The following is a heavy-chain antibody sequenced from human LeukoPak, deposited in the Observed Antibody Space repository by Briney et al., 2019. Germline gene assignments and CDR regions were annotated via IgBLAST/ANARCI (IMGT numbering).Heavy chain of an antibody. Sequence: ASVKVSCKASGGTFSSYAISWVRQAPGQGLEWMGGIIPIFGTANYAQKFQGRVTITADESTSTAYMELSSLRSEDTAVYYCARDRTRDPRYYYDSSGYYYGYFDYWGQGTLVTVSS. D-gene: IGHD3-22*01. CDR1: GGTFSSYA. CDR2: IIPIFGTA. V-gene: IGHV1-69*13. J-gene: IGHJ4*02. CDR3: ARDRTRDPRYYYDSSGYYYGYFDY.